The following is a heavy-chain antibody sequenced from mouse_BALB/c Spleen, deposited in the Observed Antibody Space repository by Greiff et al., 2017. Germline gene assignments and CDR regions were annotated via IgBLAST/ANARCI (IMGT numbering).Heavy chain of an antibody. CDR2: ISSGGSYT. Sequence: EVKLVESGGGLVKPGGSLKLSCAASGFTFSSYTMSWVRQTPEKRLEWVATISSGGSYTYYPDSVKGRFTISRDNAKNTLYLQMSSLKSEDTAMYYCTREESPYYFDYWGQGTTLTVSS. J-gene: IGHJ2*01. V-gene: IGHV5-6-4*01. CDR1: GFTFSSYT. CDR3: TREESPYYFDY.